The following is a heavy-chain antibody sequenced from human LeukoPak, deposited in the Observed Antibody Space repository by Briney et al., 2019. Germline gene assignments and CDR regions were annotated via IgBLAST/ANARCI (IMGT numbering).Heavy chain of an antibody. V-gene: IGHV4-39*01. D-gene: IGHD1-26*01. CDR1: GGSLSSSSYY. CDR3: ARGRRLVGATFPPYYFYYMDV. CDR2: IYYSGST. Sequence: SETLSLTCTVSGGSLSSSSYYWGWVRQPPGKGLEWVGSIYYSGSTYYNPSLKSRVTISVDTSKEQFSRKRSSVTAAETAVYYCARGRRLVGATFPPYYFYYMDVWGKGTTVTISS. J-gene: IGHJ6*03.